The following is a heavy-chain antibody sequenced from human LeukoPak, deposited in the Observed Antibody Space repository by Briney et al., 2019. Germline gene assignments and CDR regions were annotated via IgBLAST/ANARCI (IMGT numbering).Heavy chain of an antibody. CDR2: INSDGSWT. J-gene: IGHJ4*02. D-gene: IGHD2/OR15-2a*01. CDR3: VSFYETY. V-gene: IGHV3-74*01. Sequence: GGSLRLSCAASGNYWVHWVRQAPGKGLVWVSHINSDGSWTSYADSVKGRFTISKDNAKNTVYLQMNNLRAEDTAVYYCVSFYETYWGRGTLVAVSS. CDR1: GNYW.